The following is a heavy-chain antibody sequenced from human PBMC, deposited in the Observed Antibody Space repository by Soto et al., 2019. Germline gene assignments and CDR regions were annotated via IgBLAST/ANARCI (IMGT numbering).Heavy chain of an antibody. CDR3: AGSRMVVVPAALFNWFDP. Sequence: QVQLQESGPGLVKPSQTLSLTCTVSGGSISSGDYYWSWIRQPPGKGLEWIGYIDYSGSTYYNPSLKSRVTIAVDTSKNAYSLRLSSVTAADTAVYYCAGSRMVVVPAALFNWFDPWGQGTLVTVSS. CDR1: GGSISSGDYY. V-gene: IGHV4-30-4*01. J-gene: IGHJ5*02. D-gene: IGHD2-2*01. CDR2: IDYSGST.